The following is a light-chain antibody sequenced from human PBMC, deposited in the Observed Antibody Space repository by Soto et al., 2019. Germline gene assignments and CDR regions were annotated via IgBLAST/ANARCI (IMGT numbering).Light chain of an antibody. CDR3: SSYTSSSTLGV. Sequence: QSVLTQPASLSVSPGQSITISCTGTSSDVGGYNYVSWYQQHPGKAPKLMIYDVGNRPSGVSNRFSGSKSGNTASLTISGLQAEDEADYYCSSYTSSSTLGVFGTGTKVTVL. CDR1: SSDVGGYNY. V-gene: IGLV2-14*01. CDR2: DVG. J-gene: IGLJ1*01.